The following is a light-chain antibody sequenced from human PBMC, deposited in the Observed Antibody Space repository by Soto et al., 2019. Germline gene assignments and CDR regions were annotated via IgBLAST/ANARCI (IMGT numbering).Light chain of an antibody. CDR2: NVS. J-gene: IGKJ4*01. Sequence: VVMTQSPLSLPVTLGQPASISCRSSXSLVSSDGNTYLNWFQQRPGQSPRRLIYNVSNRDSGVPDRFSGSGSGTDFTLKISRVEAEDVGVYYCMQGTHWPPTFGGGTKVDI. CDR1: XSLVSSDGNTY. V-gene: IGKV2-30*01. CDR3: MQGTHWPPT.